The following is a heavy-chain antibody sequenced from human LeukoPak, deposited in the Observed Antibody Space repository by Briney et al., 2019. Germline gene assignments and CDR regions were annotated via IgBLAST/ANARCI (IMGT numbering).Heavy chain of an antibody. CDR2: IYSGGST. V-gene: IGHV3-66*01. J-gene: IGHJ4*02. D-gene: IGHD3-22*01. Sequence: GGSLTLSCAASGFTVSSNYMSWVRQAPGKGLDRVSVIYSGGSTYYADSVKGRFTISRDKSKNTLYLQMNSLRAEDTAVYYCARGDYDSSGYYSAYDYWGQGTLVTVSS. CDR3: ARGDYDSSGYYSAYDY. CDR1: GFTVSSNY.